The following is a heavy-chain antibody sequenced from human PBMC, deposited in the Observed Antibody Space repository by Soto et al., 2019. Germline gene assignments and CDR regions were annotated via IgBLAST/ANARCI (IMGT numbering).Heavy chain of an antibody. Sequence: PSETLSLTCTVSGGSLSDAYWSWIRQPAGKGLECIGRIFPGGSTNFNPSLKSRVTLSVDTSKNQFSLRLTSVTAADTAVYYCARQEPWGTTQLDYWGHGTLVTVSS. CDR1: GGSLSDAY. CDR2: IFPGGST. CDR3: ARQEPWGTTQLDY. J-gene: IGHJ4*01. D-gene: IGHD1-1*01. V-gene: IGHV4-4*07.